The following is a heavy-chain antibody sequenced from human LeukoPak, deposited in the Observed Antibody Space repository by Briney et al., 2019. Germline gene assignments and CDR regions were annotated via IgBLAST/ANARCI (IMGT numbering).Heavy chain of an antibody. CDR2: TYYRSKWYN. V-gene: IGHV6-1*01. CDR3: ARDPLGRLSIVGAPVTDWFDP. CDR1: GDSVSSNSAA. J-gene: IGHJ5*02. Sequence: SQTLSLTCAISGDSVSSNSAAWNWIRQSPSRGLEWLGRTYYRSKWYNDDAVSVKSRITINPDTSKHQFSLQLNSVPPEDTAVYYCARDPLGRLSIVGAPVTDWFDPWGQGTLVTVSS. D-gene: IGHD1-26*01.